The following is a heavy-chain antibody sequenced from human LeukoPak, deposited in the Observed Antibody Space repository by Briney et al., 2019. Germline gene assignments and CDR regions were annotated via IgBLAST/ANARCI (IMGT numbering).Heavy chain of an antibody. CDR1: GGSISNYY. Sequence: PSETLSLTCTVSGGSISNYYWSWIRQPPGKGLDWIGYIYYTGSTNYNPSLKSRVSISVDTSKNQFSLKLSSVTAADTAVYYCASSIAILEWFFFDPWGQGTLVTVSS. CDR2: IYYTGST. V-gene: IGHV4-59*01. D-gene: IGHD3-3*01. CDR3: ASSIAILEWFFFDP. J-gene: IGHJ5*02.